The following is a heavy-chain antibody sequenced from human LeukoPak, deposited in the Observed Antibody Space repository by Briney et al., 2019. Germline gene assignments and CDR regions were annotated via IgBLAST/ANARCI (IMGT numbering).Heavy chain of an antibody. CDR2: ISSSSSYI. Sequence: GGSLRLSCAASGFTFSSYSMNWVRQAPGKGLEWVSSISSSSSYIYYADSVKGRFTISRDNAKNSLYLQMNSLRAEDTAVYYCARYSGSYYDFDYWGQGTLVTVSS. CDR3: ARYSGSYYDFDY. J-gene: IGHJ4*02. D-gene: IGHD1-26*01. V-gene: IGHV3-21*01. CDR1: GFTFSSYS.